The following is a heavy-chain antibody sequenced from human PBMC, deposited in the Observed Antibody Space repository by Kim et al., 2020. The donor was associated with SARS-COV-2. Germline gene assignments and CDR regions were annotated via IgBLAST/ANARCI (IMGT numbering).Heavy chain of an antibody. Sequence: GGSLRLSCAASGFTFNFYAMAWVRQAPGMGLEWVAGISGGGDTYYADSVKGRLTISRDNSKSFVYRQMNSLRTEDTAIYYCAKRGGSSAWTLDYWGQGTLVTVSS. J-gene: IGHJ4*02. D-gene: IGHD6-19*01. CDR2: ISGGGDT. CDR1: GFTFNFYA. V-gene: IGHV3-23*01. CDR3: AKRGGSSAWTLDY.